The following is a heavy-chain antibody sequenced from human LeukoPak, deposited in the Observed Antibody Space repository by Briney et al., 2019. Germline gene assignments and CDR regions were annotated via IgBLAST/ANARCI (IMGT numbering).Heavy chain of an antibody. Sequence: GGSLRLSCTASGFTFSSYSMNWVRQAPGKGLEWVSYISSSSSTICYADSVKGRFTISRDNAKSSLYLQMNSLRAEDTAVYYCAKDLTTGTLSFDYWGQGTLVAVSS. CDR2: ISSSSSTI. CDR1: GFTFSSYS. J-gene: IGHJ4*02. V-gene: IGHV3-48*01. CDR3: AKDLTTGTLSFDY. D-gene: IGHD1-1*01.